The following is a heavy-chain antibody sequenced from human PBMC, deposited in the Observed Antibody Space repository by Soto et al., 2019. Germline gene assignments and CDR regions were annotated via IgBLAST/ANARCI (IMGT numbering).Heavy chain of an antibody. D-gene: IGHD1-26*01. CDR1: GFTFSSYG. CDR3: AKEGGLSGSYYISSSYYFDY. Sequence: QVQLVESGGGVVQPGRSLRLSCAASGFTFSSYGMHWVRQAPGKGLEWVAIISYDGSNTYYADSVKGRFTISRDNSKNTLYLQINSLRAEDPSVYYCAKEGGLSGSYYISSSYYFDYWGQGTLVTVSS. CDR2: ISYDGSNT. V-gene: IGHV3-30*18. J-gene: IGHJ4*02.